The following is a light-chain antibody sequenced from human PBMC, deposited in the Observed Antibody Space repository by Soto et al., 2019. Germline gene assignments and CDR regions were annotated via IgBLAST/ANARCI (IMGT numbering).Light chain of an antibody. V-gene: IGLV2-14*01. J-gene: IGLJ2*01. CDR3: SSYTRSSTRV. Sequence: QSALTQPASVSGSPGQSITISCTGTSSDVGGYNYVSWYQHHPGKAPKLTIYEVSNRPSGVSNRFSGSKSGNTASLTISGLQAEDEADYYCSSYTRSSTRVFGGGTKLTVL. CDR1: SSDVGGYNY. CDR2: EVS.